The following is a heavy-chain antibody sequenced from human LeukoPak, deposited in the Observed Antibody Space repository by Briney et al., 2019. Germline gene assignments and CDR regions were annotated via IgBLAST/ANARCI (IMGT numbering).Heavy chain of an antibody. CDR2: IKQDGSEK. V-gene: IGHV3-7*01. Sequence: PGGSLRLSCAASGFTFSSYWMSWVRQAPGKGLEWVANIKQDGSEKYYVDSVKGRFTISRDNAKNSLYLQMNNLRAEDTAVYYCARVKPYYYYYGMDVWGQGTTVTVSS. CDR3: ARVKPYYYYYGMDV. J-gene: IGHJ6*02. CDR1: GFTFSSYW.